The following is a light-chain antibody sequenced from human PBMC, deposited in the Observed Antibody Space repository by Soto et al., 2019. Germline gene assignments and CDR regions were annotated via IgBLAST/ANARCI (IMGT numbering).Light chain of an antibody. CDR1: QSVINNY. Sequence: EIMLTQSPGTLSLSPGERATLSCRASQSVINNYLAWYQQKPGQAPRLLIYGVSSRATGIPDRFSGSGSGTDFTLTISRLEPEDFAVYYCQQYGSSPFITFGQGTRLEIK. V-gene: IGKV3-20*01. CDR2: GVS. J-gene: IGKJ5*01. CDR3: QQYGSSPFIT.